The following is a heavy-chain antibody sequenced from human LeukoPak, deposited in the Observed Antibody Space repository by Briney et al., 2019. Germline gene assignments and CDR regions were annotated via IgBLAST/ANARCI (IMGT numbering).Heavy chain of an antibody. CDR1: GGSISSSSYY. J-gene: IGHJ5*02. CDR3: ARDSRISWFFL. Sequence: SETLSLTCTVSGGSISSSSYYWGWIRQTPGKGLDWIGTIYRSGSTYYNPSLKSRVTISVDASKNQFSLNLTSVTAADTAVYYCARDSRISWFFLWGQGTLVTVSS. D-gene: IGHD2-2*01. CDR2: IYRSGST. V-gene: IGHV4-39*07.